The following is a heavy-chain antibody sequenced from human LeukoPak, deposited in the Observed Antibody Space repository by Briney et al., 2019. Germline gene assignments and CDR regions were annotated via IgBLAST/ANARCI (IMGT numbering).Heavy chain of an antibody. Sequence: GGSLRLSCAASGFTFSDYYMSWIRQAPGKGLEWVSYISSSGSTIYYADSVKGRFTISRDNAKNSLYLQMNSLRAEDTAVYYCARAKEQWLAYNWFDPWGQGTLVTVSS. V-gene: IGHV3-11*01. CDR3: ARAKEQWLAYNWFDP. CDR1: GFTFSDYY. CDR2: ISSSGSTI. D-gene: IGHD6-19*01. J-gene: IGHJ5*02.